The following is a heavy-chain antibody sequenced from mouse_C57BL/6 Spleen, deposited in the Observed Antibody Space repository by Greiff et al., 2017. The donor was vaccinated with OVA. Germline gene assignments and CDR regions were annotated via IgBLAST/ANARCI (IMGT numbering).Heavy chain of an antibody. V-gene: IGHV14-4*01. CDR1: GFNIKDDY. CDR3: TRRYYGSSSIPFDY. Sequence: VQLQQSGAELVRPGASVKLSCTASGFNIKDDYMHWVKQRPEQGLEWIGWIDPENGDTEYASKFQGKATITADTSSNTAYLQLSSLTSEDTAVYYCTRRYYGSSSIPFDYWGQGTTLTVSS. D-gene: IGHD1-1*01. CDR2: IDPENGDT. J-gene: IGHJ2*01.